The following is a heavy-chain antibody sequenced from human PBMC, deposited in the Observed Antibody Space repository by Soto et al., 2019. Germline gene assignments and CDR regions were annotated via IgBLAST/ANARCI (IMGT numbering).Heavy chain of an antibody. CDR2: IIPILGIA. CDR3: ARDRIFGVVITNWFDP. V-gene: IGHV1-69*04. J-gene: IGHJ5*02. Sequence: SVKVSCKASGGTFSSYTISWVRQAPGQGLEWMGRIIPILGIANYAQKFQGRVTITADKSTSTAYMELSSLRSEDTAVYYCARDRIFGVVITNWFDPWGQGTLVTVSS. D-gene: IGHD3-3*01. CDR1: GGTFSSYT.